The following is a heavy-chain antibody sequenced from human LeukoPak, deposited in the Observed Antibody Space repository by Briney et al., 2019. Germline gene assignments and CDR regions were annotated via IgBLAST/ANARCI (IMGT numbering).Heavy chain of an antibody. J-gene: IGHJ4*02. Sequence: PGRSLRLSRTASGFSFGDYAMTWVRQAAGKGLEWLGFIRSKADGGTTEYAASVEGRFTISRDDSKRIVYLQMNSLKTEDTAVYYCSKYCSSGRCRPNAYWGEGTLVTVSS. D-gene: IGHD2-15*01. CDR2: IRSKADGGTT. CDR1: GFSFGDYA. V-gene: IGHV3-49*04. CDR3: SKYCSSGRCRPNAY.